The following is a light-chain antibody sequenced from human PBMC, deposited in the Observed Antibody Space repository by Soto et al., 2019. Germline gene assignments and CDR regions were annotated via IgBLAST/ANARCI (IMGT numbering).Light chain of an antibody. CDR2: EVF. V-gene: IGLV2-11*01. CDR3: CSHAGSHTWV. J-gene: IGLJ3*02. CDR1: SSDVGRYDY. Sequence: QLVLTQPRSVSGSPGQSVTISCTGSSSDVGRYDYVSWYRQDPGKAPKVIIYEVFERPSGVPDRFSGSKSGNTASLTISGLQTEDEADYYCCSHAGSHTWVFGGGTKLTVL.